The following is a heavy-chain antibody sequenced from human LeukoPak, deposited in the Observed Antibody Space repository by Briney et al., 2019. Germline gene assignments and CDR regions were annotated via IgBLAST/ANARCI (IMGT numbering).Heavy chain of an antibody. CDR2: ISSSSSII. V-gene: IGHV3-48*01. CDR3: AKDSYYYGSGSYAPGSY. CDR1: GFTFSSYT. J-gene: IGHJ4*02. D-gene: IGHD3-10*01. Sequence: GSLRLSCAASGFTFSSYTMNWVRQAPGKGLEWVSYISSSSSIIYYADSVKGRFTISRDNSKNTLYLQMNSLRAEDTAVYYCAKDSYYYGSGSYAPGSYWGQGTLVTVSS.